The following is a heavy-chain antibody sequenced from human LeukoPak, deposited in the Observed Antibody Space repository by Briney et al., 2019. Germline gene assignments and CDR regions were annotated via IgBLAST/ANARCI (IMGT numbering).Heavy chain of an antibody. J-gene: IGHJ6*02. D-gene: IGHD2-2*01. CDR1: GFTFNSYA. Sequence: GRSLRLSCAAPGFTFNSYAMHWVRQAPGKGLEWVAVISYDGSNKYYADSVKGRFTISRDNSKNTLYLQMNSLRVDDTAVYYCAREQVVVGRGYYGMDVWGQGTTVTVSS. CDR2: ISYDGSNK. CDR3: AREQVVVGRGYYGMDV. V-gene: IGHV3-30-3*01.